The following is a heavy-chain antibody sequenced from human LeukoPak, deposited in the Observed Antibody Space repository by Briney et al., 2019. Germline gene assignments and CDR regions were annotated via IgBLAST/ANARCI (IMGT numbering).Heavy chain of an antibody. J-gene: IGHJ3*02. V-gene: IGHV3-11*01. CDR2: ISKSDTTI. CDR1: GFIFSDYY. D-gene: IGHD1-1*01. Sequence: PGGSLSLSCAASGFIFSDYYMSWIRQAPGKGLECISYISKSDTTIYYADSVKGRFTISRDNAKNSLYLQTNSLRVEDTAVYYCARALGYYAFDIWGQGTLVAVSS. CDR3: ARALGYYAFDI.